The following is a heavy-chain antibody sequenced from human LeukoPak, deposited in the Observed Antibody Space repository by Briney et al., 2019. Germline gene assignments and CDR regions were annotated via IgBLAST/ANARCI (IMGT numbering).Heavy chain of an antibody. Sequence: HPGGSLRLSCAASGFTFSSYWMSWVRQAPGKGLEWVANIKQDGSEKYYVDSVKGRFTISRDNAKNSLYLQMNSLRAEDTAVYYCAKRGLRFLEWAVDYWGQGTLVTVSS. CDR1: GFTFSSYW. CDR2: IKQDGSEK. J-gene: IGHJ4*02. D-gene: IGHD3-3*01. CDR3: AKRGLRFLEWAVDY. V-gene: IGHV3-7*01.